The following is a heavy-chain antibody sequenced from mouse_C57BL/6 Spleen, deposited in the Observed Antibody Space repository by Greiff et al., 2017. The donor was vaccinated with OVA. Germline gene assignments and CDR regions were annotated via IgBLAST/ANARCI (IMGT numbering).Heavy chain of an antibody. CDR3: KGLYYSNYSRAY. D-gene: IGHD2-5*01. J-gene: IGHJ3*01. Sequence: EVKLMESGGGLVRPGGSMKLSCVASGFTFSNYWMNWVRQSPEKGLEWVAQIRLKSDNYATHYAESVKGRFTISRDDSKSSVYLQMNNLRAEDTGIYYCKGLYYSNYSRAYWGQGTLVTVSA. V-gene: IGHV6-3*01. CDR1: GFTFSNYW. CDR2: IRLKSDNYAT.